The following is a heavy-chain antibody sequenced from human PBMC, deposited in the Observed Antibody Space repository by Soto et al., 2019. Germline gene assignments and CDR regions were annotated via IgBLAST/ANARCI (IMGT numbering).Heavy chain of an antibody. Sequence: PSETLSLTCAVSGGSISSSNWWIWVRQPPGKGLEWIGEIYHSGSTNYNPSLKSRVTISVDKSKNQFSLKLSSVTAADTAVYYCASQPGDYYDSSGYSRGYWGQGTLVTVSS. J-gene: IGHJ4*02. CDR3: ASQPGDYYDSSGYSRGY. CDR1: GGSISSSNW. CDR2: IYHSGST. D-gene: IGHD3-22*01. V-gene: IGHV4-4*02.